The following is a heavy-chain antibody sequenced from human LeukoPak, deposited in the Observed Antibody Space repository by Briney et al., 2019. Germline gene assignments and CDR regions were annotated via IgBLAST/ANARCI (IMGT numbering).Heavy chain of an antibody. Sequence: GGSLRLSCAASGFTFGSYGMNWVRQAPGKGLEWVSVISGSGDKSYYTDSVKGRFTISRDNSKNTLYLQMNSLRAADTAVYYCARESIMVLPAGSRAAYFDYWGQGTLVTVSS. CDR2: ISGSGDKS. CDR1: GFTFGSYG. V-gene: IGHV3-23*01. D-gene: IGHD2-2*01. J-gene: IGHJ4*02. CDR3: ARESIMVLPAGSRAAYFDY.